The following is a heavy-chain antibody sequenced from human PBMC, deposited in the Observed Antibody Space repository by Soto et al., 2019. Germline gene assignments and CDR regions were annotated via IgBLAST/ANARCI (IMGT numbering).Heavy chain of an antibody. Sequence: ASVKVSCKASGYTFRNYGISWVRQAPGQGLEWMGWISPFNGNIKFGQKFQGRGTMTTDTSTSIAYMELTSLKSDDTAVYYCAKEEDSQALDFWGQGTLVTVSS. CDR1: GYTFRNYG. CDR3: AKEEDSQALDF. CDR2: ISPFNGNI. V-gene: IGHV1-18*01. J-gene: IGHJ4*02.